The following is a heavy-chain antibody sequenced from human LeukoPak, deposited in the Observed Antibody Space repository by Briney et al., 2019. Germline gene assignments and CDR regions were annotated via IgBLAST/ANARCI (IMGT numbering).Heavy chain of an antibody. V-gene: IGHV3-23*01. D-gene: IGHD3-10*01. CDR3: AKDAVAPGSGGDYFDY. CDR2: FTSSGGST. J-gene: IGHJ4*02. Sequence: GGSLRLSCAAAGFTFSSYAMTWVRQAPGKGLEWVSVFTSSGGSTYYADSVKGRFTISRDNSKNTLYLQMNSLRAEDTAVYHCAKDAVAPGSGGDYFDYWGQGTLVTVSS. CDR1: GFTFSSYA.